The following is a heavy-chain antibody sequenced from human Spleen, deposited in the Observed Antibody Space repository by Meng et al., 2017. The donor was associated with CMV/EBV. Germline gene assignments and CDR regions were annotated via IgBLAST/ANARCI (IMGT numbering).Heavy chain of an antibody. CDR1: GLTFSNYW. CDR3: ARDFDY. V-gene: IGHV3-7*01. CDR2: IKQDGSER. Sequence: GGSLRLSCTVSGLTFSNYWMTWVRQAPGKGLEWVANIKQDGSERYYADSVKGRFTISRDNSKNSLYLQMNSLRAEDTAVYYCARDFDYWGQGTRVTVSS. J-gene: IGHJ4*02.